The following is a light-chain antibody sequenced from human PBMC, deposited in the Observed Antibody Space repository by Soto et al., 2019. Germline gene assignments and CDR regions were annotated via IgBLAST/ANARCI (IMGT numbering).Light chain of an antibody. CDR2: EGS. Sequence: QSALTQPASVSGSPGQSITISCTGTSSDVGSYNLVSWYQQHPGKAPKLMIYEGSKRPSGVSNRFSGSKSGNTACLTISGLQAEDEADYYCCSYADSSTFVVFGGGTKLTVL. V-gene: IGLV2-23*03. CDR3: CSYADSSTFVV. CDR1: SSDVGSYNL. J-gene: IGLJ2*01.